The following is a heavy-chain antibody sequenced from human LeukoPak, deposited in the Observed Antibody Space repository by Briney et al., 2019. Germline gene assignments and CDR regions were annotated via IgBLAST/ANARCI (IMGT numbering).Heavy chain of an antibody. V-gene: IGHV4-34*01. J-gene: IGHJ6*02. Sequence: KPSETLSLTCAVYGGSFSGYYWSWIRQPPGKGLEWIGEINHSGSTNYNPSLKSRVTISVDTSKNQFSLKLSSVTAADTAVYYCARGPLLRCCSSTSCYAYYYYGMDVWGQGTTVTVSS. CDR3: ARGPLLRCCSSTSCYAYYYYGMDV. CDR1: GGSFSGYY. CDR2: INHSGST. D-gene: IGHD2-2*01.